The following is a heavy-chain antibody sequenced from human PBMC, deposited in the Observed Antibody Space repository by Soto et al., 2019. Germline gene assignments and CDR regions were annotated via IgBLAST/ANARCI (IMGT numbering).Heavy chain of an antibody. Sequence: GGSLRLSCAASGFPFSSYDMHWVRQAPGKGLEWVAVISYDGSNKYYADSVKGRFTISRDNSKNTLYLQVNSLRPEDTAVYYCAKVDTEAPDFWGQGTLVTVSS. CDR3: AKVDTEAPDF. CDR2: ISYDGSNK. CDR1: GFPFSSYD. D-gene: IGHD5-18*01. J-gene: IGHJ4*02. V-gene: IGHV3-30*18.